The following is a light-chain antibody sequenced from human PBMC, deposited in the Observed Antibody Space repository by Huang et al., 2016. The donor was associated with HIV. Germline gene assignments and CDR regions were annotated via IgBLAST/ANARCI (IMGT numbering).Light chain of an antibody. Sequence: AFVGDRVTITCRASQAISNYLAWYQLTPGKVPKLLIYGASTLQSGVPSRFSGSGSGTDFTLTISSLQPEDVAVYFCQKYDSAPRTFGQGTRVEIK. CDR2: GAS. J-gene: IGKJ1*01. CDR3: QKYDSAPRT. V-gene: IGKV1-27*01. CDR1: QAISNY.